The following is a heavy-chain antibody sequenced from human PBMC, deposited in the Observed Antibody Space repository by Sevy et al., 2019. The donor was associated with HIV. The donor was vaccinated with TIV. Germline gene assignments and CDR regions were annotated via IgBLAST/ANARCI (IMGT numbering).Heavy chain of an antibody. CDR2: IIPIFGTA. CDR1: GGTFSSYA. Sequence: ASVKVSCKASGGTFSSYAISWVRQAPGQGLEWMGGIIPIFGTANYAQKFQGRVTITADESTSTAYMELSSLRSEDTAVYYCASRSSPLVDWFDPWGQGTLVTGSS. J-gene: IGHJ5*02. CDR3: ASRSSPLVDWFDP. D-gene: IGHD3-10*01. V-gene: IGHV1-69*13.